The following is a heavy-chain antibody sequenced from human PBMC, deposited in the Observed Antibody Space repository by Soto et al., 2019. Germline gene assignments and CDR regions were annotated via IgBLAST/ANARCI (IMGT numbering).Heavy chain of an antibody. J-gene: IGHJ6*02. D-gene: IGHD3-16*01. Sequence: RWIRQSPGKGLEWIGYIYYTGNTKYNPSLESRVTISVDTSKKQFFLKLNSVTPADTAVYYCAGGPYYFGLDVWGQGTTVT. CDR3: AGGPYYFGLDV. CDR2: IYYTGNT. V-gene: IGHV4-61*06.